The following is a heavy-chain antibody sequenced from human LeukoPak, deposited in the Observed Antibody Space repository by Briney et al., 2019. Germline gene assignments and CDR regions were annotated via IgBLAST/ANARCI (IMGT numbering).Heavy chain of an antibody. Sequence: PGGSLRLSCAASGFTFSSYWMSWVRQAPGNGLEWVANIKQDGSEKYYVDSVKGRFTISRDNAKNSLYLQMNSLRAEDTAVYYCAAKTMYSSSWYGLSWGQGTLVTVSS. V-gene: IGHV3-7*01. CDR3: AAKTMYSSSWYGLS. CDR2: IKQDGSEK. J-gene: IGHJ5*02. D-gene: IGHD6-13*01. CDR1: GFTFSSYW.